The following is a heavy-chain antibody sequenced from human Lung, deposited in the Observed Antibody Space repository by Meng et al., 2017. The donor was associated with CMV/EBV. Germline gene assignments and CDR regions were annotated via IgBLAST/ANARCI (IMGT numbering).Heavy chain of an antibody. CDR1: GYTFTSYD. D-gene: IGHD2-2*01. CDR2: MNPNSGNT. V-gene: IGHV1-8*01. CDR3: ARAVYCIGTTCFFYPMDV. J-gene: IGHJ6*02. Sequence: ASXXVSXKASGYTFTSYDISWVRQAPGQGLEWMGWMNPNSGNTDSAQNFQGRVTMTRNTSISTAYMELSSLRSEDTAVYYCARAVYCIGTTCFFYPMDVWXQGTRVTVSS.